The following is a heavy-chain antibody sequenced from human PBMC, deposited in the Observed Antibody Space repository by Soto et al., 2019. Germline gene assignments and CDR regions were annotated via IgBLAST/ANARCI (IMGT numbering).Heavy chain of an antibody. V-gene: IGHV1-46*01. CDR2: INPSGGST. CDR3: ARGHSSYYDSSGYFLDY. CDR1: GYTFTSYY. Sequence: RASVKVSCKASGYTFTSYYMHWVRQAPGQGLEWMGIINPSGGSTSYAQKFQGRVTMTRDTSTSTVYMELSSLRSEDTAVYYCARGHSSYYDSSGYFLDYWGQGTLVTVSS. J-gene: IGHJ4*02. D-gene: IGHD3-22*01.